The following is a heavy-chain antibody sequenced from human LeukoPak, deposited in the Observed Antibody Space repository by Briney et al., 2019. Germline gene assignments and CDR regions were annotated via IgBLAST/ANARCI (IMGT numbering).Heavy chain of an antibody. CDR1: GFTFSNYG. CDR3: ARSSSGAFDY. V-gene: IGHV3-33*01. D-gene: IGHD6-19*01. CDR2: IWYDGSTK. Sequence: GGSLRLSCAASGFTFSNYGMHWVRQAPGKGLEWVAVIWYDGSTKYHADSVKGRFTISRDNSKNTLYLQMNSLRAEDTAVYYCARSSSGAFDYWGQGTLVTVSS. J-gene: IGHJ4*02.